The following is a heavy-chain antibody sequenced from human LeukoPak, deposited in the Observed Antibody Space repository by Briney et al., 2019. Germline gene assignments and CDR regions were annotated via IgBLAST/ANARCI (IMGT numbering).Heavy chain of an antibody. CDR2: IIPILGIA. Sequence: SVKVSCKASGGTFSSYAISWVRQAPGQGLEWMGRIIPILGIANYAQKFQGRVTITADKSTSTAYMELSSLRSEDTAVYYCARGVYGTGSSNWFDPWGQGTLVTVSS. J-gene: IGHJ5*02. CDR3: ARGVYGTGSSNWFDP. CDR1: GGTFSSYA. D-gene: IGHD3-10*01. V-gene: IGHV1-69*04.